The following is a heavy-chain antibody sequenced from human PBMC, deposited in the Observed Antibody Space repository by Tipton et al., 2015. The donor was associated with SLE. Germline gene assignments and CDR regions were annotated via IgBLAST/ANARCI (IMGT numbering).Heavy chain of an antibody. J-gene: IGHJ2*01. CDR1: GGSISGYY. V-gene: IGHV4-59*01. Sequence: TLSLTCTVSGGSISGYYWSWVRQPPGQGLEWIGYIHYRGSTNYNPSLKSRVTISLDTSENQFSLKLSSVTAADTAVYYCASDRYCGGGSCFAWCFDLWGRGTLVPVSS. CDR2: IHYRGST. CDR3: ASDRYCGGGSCFAWCFDL. D-gene: IGHD2-15*01.